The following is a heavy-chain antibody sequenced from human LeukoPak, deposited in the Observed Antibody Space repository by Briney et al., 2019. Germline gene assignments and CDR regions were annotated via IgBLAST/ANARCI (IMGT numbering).Heavy chain of an antibody. D-gene: IGHD3-22*01. J-gene: IGHJ4*02. V-gene: IGHV1-8*01. CDR3: ARGFNRYYYDSSGYYWD. CDR2: MNPNSGNT. Sequence: ASVKVSCKASGYTFTSYDINWVRQATGQGLEWMGWMNPNSGNTGYAQKFQGRVTMTRNTSISTAYMELCSLRSEDTAVYYCARGFNRYYYDSSGYYWDWGQGTLVTVSS. CDR1: GYTFTSYD.